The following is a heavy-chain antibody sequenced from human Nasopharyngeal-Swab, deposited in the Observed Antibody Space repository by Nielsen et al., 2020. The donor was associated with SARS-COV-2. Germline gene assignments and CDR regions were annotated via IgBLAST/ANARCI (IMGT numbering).Heavy chain of an antibody. Sequence: SETLSLTCTVSGGSISSYYWSWIRQSPGKGLEWIGYFYYSGITNYNPSLKSRVTISVDTSKNQFSLKLSSVTAADTAVYYCARLVSDSSGYYYPHYYYYYMDVWGKGTTVTVSS. CDR3: ARLVSDSSGYYYPHYYYYYMDV. CDR2: FYYSGIT. CDR1: GGSISSYY. J-gene: IGHJ6*03. D-gene: IGHD3-22*01. V-gene: IGHV4-59*08.